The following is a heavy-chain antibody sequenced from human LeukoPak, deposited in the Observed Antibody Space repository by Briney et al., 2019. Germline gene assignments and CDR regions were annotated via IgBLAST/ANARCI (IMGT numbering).Heavy chain of an antibody. CDR2: INTNTGNP. CDR1: GYTFTSYA. CDR3: ARDHTYYYDSSEGRSFDP. D-gene: IGHD3-22*01. Sequence: GASVKVSCKASGYTFTSYAMNWVRQAPGQGLEWMGWINTNTGNPTYAQGFTGRFVFSLDTSVSTAYLQISSLKAEDTAVYYCARDHTYYYDSSEGRSFDPWGQGTLVTVSS. J-gene: IGHJ5*02. V-gene: IGHV7-4-1*02.